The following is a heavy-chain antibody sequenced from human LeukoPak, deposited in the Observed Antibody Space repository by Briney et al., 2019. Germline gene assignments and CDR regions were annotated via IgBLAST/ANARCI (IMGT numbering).Heavy chain of an antibody. CDR3: ARVQPPSYYDMDV. Sequence: PGGSLRLSCAASGFTFSSYGMHWVRQAPGKGLEWVAVIWSDGSSKHYADSVKGRFTISRDNSKNTLYLQMNSLRAEDTAVYYCARVQPPSYYDMDVWGQGTTVSVSS. V-gene: IGHV3-33*01. CDR1: GFTFSSYG. J-gene: IGHJ6*02. D-gene: IGHD6-13*01. CDR2: IWSDGSSK.